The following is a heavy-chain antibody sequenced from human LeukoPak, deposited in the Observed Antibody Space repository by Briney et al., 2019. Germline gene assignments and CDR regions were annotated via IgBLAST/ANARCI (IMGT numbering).Heavy chain of an antibody. CDR1: GFTFSSYS. D-gene: IGHD3-10*01. CDR2: ISYDGSNK. CDR3: ARDRLEFGELLRGYFDY. V-gene: IGHV3-30*03. Sequence: AGGSLRLSCAASGFTFSSYSMNWVRQAPGKGLEWVAVISYDGSNKYYADSVKGRFTISRDNSKNTLYLQMNSLRAEDTAVYYCARDRLEFGELLRGYFDYWGQGTLVTVSS. J-gene: IGHJ4*02.